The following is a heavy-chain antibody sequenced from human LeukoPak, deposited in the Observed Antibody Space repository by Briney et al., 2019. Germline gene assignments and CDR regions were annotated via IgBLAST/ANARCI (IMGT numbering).Heavy chain of an antibody. D-gene: IGHD1-14*01. CDR3: ATETIGRHYDY. CDR2: IGPTGTDR. J-gene: IGHJ4*02. V-gene: IGHV3-21*01. Sequence: GGSLRLSCAASGFTFSSYSMIWVRQAPGKGLEWVSSIGPTGTDRYHADSVRGRFTISRDNAKNSMYLQMDSLRDEDTAVYYCATETIGRHYDYWGQGTLLTVSS. CDR1: GFTFSSYS.